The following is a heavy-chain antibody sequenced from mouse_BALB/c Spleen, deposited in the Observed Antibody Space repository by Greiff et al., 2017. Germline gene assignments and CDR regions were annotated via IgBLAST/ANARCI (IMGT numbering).Heavy chain of an antibody. CDR1: GFNIKDTY. CDR3: ARNYGSSPYYYAMDY. Sequence: EVKLQESGAELVKPGASVKLSCTASGFNIKDTYMHWVKQRPEQGLEWIGRIDPANGNTKYDPKFQGKATITADTSSNTAYLQLSSLTSEDTAVYYCARNYGSSPYYYAMDYWGQGTSVTVSS. CDR2: IDPANGNT. D-gene: IGHD1-1*01. J-gene: IGHJ4*01. V-gene: IGHV14-3*02.